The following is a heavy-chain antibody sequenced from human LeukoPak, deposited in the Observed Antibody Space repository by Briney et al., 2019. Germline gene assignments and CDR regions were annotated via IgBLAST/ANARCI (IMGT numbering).Heavy chain of an antibody. J-gene: IGHJ5*02. CDR2: INPNSGGT. V-gene: IGHV1-2*06. D-gene: IGHD6-13*01. CDR3: ARDREQQLGNWFDP. CDR1: GYTFTGYY. Sequence: ASVKVSCKASGYTFTGYYMHWVRQAPGQGLELMGRINPNSGGTNYAQKFQGRVTMTRDTSISTAYMELSRLRSDDTAVYYCARDREQQLGNWFDPWGQGTLVTVSS.